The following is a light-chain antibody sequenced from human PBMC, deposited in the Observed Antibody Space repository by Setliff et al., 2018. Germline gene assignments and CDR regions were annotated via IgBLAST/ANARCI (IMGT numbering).Light chain of an antibody. V-gene: IGLV2-14*03. J-gene: IGLJ1*01. CDR2: DVT. Sequence: QSVLTQPASVSGSPRQSITISCSGTSSDVGSYDFVSWYQQHPGKAPKPIIHDVTNRPSGVSNRFSGSKAGNTASLTISGLQAEDEAEYYCVAYTSSSTYVFGSGTKV. CDR1: SSDVGSYDF. CDR3: VAYTSSSTYV.